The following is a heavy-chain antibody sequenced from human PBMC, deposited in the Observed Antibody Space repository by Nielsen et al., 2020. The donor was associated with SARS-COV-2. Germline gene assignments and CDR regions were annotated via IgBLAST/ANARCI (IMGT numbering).Heavy chain of an antibody. CDR3: AREVRVGMAINGGFDI. J-gene: IGHJ3*02. CDR1: GYTFTDYY. D-gene: IGHD5-24*01. Sequence: ASVKVSCKASGYTFTDYYIHWVRQAPGQGLEWMGRINPYSGGTNYAQKFQGTVTMTRDASISTVYMELTSDDTAVYYCAREVRVGMAINGGFDIWGQGTMVTVSS. CDR2: INPYSGGT. V-gene: IGHV1-2*06.